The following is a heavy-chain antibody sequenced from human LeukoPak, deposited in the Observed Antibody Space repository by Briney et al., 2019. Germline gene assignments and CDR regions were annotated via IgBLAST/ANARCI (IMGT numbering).Heavy chain of an antibody. V-gene: IGHV3-48*03. Sequence: GGSLRLSCAASGFTFGSYEMNWVRQAPGKGLEWVSYISSSGSTIYYADSVKGRFTISRDNAKNSLYLQMNSLRAEDTAVYYCARAPGGSYGPTTDFDYWGQGTLVTVSS. CDR2: ISSSGSTI. J-gene: IGHJ4*02. CDR1: GFTFGSYE. D-gene: IGHD1-26*01. CDR3: ARAPGGSYGPTTDFDY.